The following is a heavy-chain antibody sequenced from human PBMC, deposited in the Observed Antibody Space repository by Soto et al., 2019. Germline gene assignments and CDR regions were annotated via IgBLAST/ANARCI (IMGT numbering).Heavy chain of an antibody. V-gene: IGHV6-1*01. CDR2: TYYRSTWYS. CDR3: ARLVVNSGLDS. D-gene: IGHD2-15*01. CDR1: GDSVSSNSAT. J-gene: IGHJ5*01. Sequence: QVQLQQSGPGLVKPSQTLSLTCAISGDSVSSNSATWNWLRQSPSRGLEWLGRTYYRSTWYSDYAVSLKRRIIVNADTSKNQFFLQLNSVTPEDTAVYYCARLVVNSGLDSWGQGSLVTVSS.